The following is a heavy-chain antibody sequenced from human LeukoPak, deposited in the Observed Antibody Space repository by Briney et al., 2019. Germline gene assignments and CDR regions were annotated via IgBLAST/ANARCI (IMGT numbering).Heavy chain of an antibody. CDR2: INPNSGGT. D-gene: IGHD6-6*01. CDR1: GYTFTGYY. V-gene: IGHV1-2*06. Sequence: ASVKVSCKASGYTFTGYYMHWVRQAPGQGLEWMGRINPNSGGTNYAQKFQGRVTMTRDTSISTAYMELSRLRSDDTAVYYCARVKSSIAAPYGMDVWGQGTTVTVSS. CDR3: ARVKSSIAAPYGMDV. J-gene: IGHJ6*02.